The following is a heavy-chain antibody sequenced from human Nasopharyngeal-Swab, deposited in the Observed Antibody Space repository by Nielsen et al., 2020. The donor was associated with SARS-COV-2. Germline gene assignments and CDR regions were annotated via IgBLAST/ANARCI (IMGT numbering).Heavy chain of an antibody. V-gene: IGHV4-59*01. CDR2: IYYSGST. CDR1: GGSISSYY. Sequence: SETLSLTCTVSGGSISSYYWSWIRQPPGKGLEWIGYIYYSGSTNYNPSHKSRVTISVDTSKNQFSLKLSSVTAADTAVYYCARSKAAHNWFDPWGQGTLVTVSS. CDR3: ARSKAAHNWFDP. J-gene: IGHJ5*02. D-gene: IGHD6-6*01.